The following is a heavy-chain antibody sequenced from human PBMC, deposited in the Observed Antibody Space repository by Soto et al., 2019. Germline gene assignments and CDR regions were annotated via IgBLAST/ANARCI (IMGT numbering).Heavy chain of an antibody. V-gene: IGHV4-34*01. J-gene: IGHJ6*03. D-gene: IGHD1-1*01. CDR3: ARVPLRGTSSYYMDV. Sequence: SETLSLTCVVYRGSLSGYYWSWIRQPPGKGLEWIGEINHSGSTHYSPSLKSRVTMSVDTSKNHFSVKLTSVTAADTATYYCARVPLRGTSSYYMDVWATGTTVTVSS. CDR1: RGSLSGYY. CDR2: INHSGST.